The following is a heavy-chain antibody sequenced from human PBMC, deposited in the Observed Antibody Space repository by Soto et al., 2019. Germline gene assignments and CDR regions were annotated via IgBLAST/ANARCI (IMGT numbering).Heavy chain of an antibody. CDR3: ARQRYSSSWYSNYYYGMDV. J-gene: IGHJ6*02. D-gene: IGHD6-13*01. Sequence: PGESLKISCKGSGYSFTSYWIRWVRQMPGKGLEWMGRIDPSDSYTNYSPSFQGHVTISADKSISTAYLQWSSLKASDTAMYYCARQRYSSSWYSNYYYGMDVWGQGTTVTVSS. CDR1: GYSFTSYW. V-gene: IGHV5-10-1*01. CDR2: IDPSDSYT.